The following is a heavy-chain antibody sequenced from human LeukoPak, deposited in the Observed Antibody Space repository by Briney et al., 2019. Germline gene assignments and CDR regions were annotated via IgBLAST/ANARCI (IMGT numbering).Heavy chain of an antibody. Sequence: SVKVSCKASGGTFSSYTISWVRQAPGQGPEWMGRIIPILGIANYAQKFQGRVTITADKSTSTAYMELSSLRSEDTAVYYCARDRSGYAFDIWGQGTMVTVSS. D-gene: IGHD6-19*01. CDR3: ARDRSGYAFDI. J-gene: IGHJ3*02. V-gene: IGHV1-69*04. CDR1: GGTFSSYT. CDR2: IIPILGIA.